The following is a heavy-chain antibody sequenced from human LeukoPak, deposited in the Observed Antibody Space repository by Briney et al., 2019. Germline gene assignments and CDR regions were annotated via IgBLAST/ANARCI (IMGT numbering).Heavy chain of an antibody. CDR2: ISSSSSYI. CDR1: GFTFSSYS. V-gene: IGHV3-21*01. D-gene: IGHD6-6*01. Sequence: GGSLRLSCAASGFTFSSYSMNWVRQAPGKGLEWVSSISSSSSYIYYADSVKGRFTISRDNAKNSLYLQMNSLRAEDTAVYYCAKDLFRAARGDAFDIWGQGTMVTVSS. J-gene: IGHJ3*02. CDR3: AKDLFRAARGDAFDI.